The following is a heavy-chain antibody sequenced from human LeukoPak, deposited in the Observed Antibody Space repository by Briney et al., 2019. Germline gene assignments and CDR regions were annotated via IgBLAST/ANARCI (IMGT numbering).Heavy chain of an antibody. CDR1: GFTFSSYS. CDR3: SRDWAVSKSSLFLDY. D-gene: IGHD2-15*01. CDR2: IKQDGSDK. Sequence: PGGSLRLSCAASGFTFSSYSMNWVRQAPGKGLEWVANIKQDGSDKYYLDSVKGRFTISRDNANNSLYLQMNSLRAEDTAVYYCSRDWAVSKSSLFLDYWGQGTLVTVSP. V-gene: IGHV3-7*01. J-gene: IGHJ4*02.